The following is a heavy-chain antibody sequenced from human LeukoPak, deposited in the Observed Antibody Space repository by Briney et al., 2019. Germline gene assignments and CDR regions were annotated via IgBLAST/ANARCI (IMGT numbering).Heavy chain of an antibody. V-gene: IGHV3-21*01. CDR2: ISSSSSHI. Sequence: PGGSLRLSCAASGFTFSSYSMNWVRQAPGKGLEWVSSISSSSSHIYYADSVKGRFTISRDNAKNSLYLQMNSLRAEDTAVYYCARAFSSSWYDYYYYYMDVWGKGTTVTVSS. D-gene: IGHD6-13*01. J-gene: IGHJ6*03. CDR3: ARAFSSSWYDYYYYYMDV. CDR1: GFTFSSYS.